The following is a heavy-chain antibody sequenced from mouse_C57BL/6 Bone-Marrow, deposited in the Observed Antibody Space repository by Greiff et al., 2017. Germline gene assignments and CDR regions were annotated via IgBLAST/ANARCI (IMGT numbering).Heavy chain of an antibody. D-gene: IGHD1-1*01. Sequence: QVQLQQSGPGLVQPSQSLSITCTVSGFSLTSYGVHWVRQSPGKGLEWLGVIWSGGSTDYNAAFISRLSISKDNSKSQVFFKMNSLQADDTAIYYCASYYGSPFAYWGQGTLVTVSA. V-gene: IGHV2-2*01. CDR1: GFSLTSYG. CDR3: ASYYGSPFAY. CDR2: IWSGGST. J-gene: IGHJ3*01.